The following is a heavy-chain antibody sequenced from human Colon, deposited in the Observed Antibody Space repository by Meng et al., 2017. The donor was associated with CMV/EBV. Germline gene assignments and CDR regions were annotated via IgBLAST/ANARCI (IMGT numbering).Heavy chain of an antibody. CDR2: INTDGSYV. V-gene: IGHV3-74*03. J-gene: IGHJ4*02. Sequence: GGSLRLSCAASGFTFSSYSMNGVRQAPGKGLVSVSRINTDGSYVTYADSVKGRFTISRDNAKNTLYLQMNSLRAEDTAFYYCITEAPGGDYWGQGTLVTVSS. CDR1: GFTFSSYS. D-gene: IGHD1-14*01. CDR3: ITEAPGGDY.